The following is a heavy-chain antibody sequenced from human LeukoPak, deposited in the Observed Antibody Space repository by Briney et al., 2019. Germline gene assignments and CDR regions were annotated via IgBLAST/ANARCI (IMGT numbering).Heavy chain of an antibody. D-gene: IGHD2-8*02. J-gene: IGHJ4*02. V-gene: IGHV4-34*01. CDR3: ARGFWSRYFDY. CDR2: IYHGGNT. Sequence: SETLSLTCAVYGGSFSGYYWSWIRQPPGKGLEWIGYIYHGGNTDYNPSLKSRVTISIDTSKNQFSLKLNSVTPADTAVYYCARGFWSRYFDYWGQGTLVTVSS. CDR1: GGSFSGYY.